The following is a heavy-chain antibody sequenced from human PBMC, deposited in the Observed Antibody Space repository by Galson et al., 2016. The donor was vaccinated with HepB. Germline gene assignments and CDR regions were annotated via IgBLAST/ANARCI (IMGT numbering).Heavy chain of an antibody. CDR3: TRDWTTNSPGGMGY. Sequence: SLRLSCAASGFTFNDFWMTWVRQTPGKGLEWVANINQDGSVRYYVDSVKGRFTISRDNARKSLFLQMSSLRPDDTAVYYCTRDWTTNSPGGMGYWGQGTLVTVSS. J-gene: IGHJ4*02. D-gene: IGHD3/OR15-3a*01. CDR1: GFTFNDFW. V-gene: IGHV3-7*01. CDR2: INQDGSVR.